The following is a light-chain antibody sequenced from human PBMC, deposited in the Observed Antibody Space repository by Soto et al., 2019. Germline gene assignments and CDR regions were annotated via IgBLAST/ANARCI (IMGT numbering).Light chain of an antibody. CDR3: QQYYNWPLT. CDR2: DAS. Sequence: EIVMTQSPATLSVSPGERATLSCRASQSISSTLAWYQQKPGQNPRLLIYDASIRAPGIPARFSGSGSGTEFTLTISSLQSEDFAVYFCQQYYNWPLTFGGGTKVEIK. V-gene: IGKV3-15*01. CDR1: QSISST. J-gene: IGKJ4*01.